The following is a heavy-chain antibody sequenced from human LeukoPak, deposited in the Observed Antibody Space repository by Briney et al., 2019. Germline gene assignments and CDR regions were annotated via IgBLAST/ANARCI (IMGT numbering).Heavy chain of an antibody. Sequence: GGSLRLSCAASGFTFSRYAMHWVRQAPGMGLAWVAVISDDGRNEYYLESVKGRFTISRDNARNSLYLHMNSLRAEDTAVYYCARDLGGYSYGSHFDYWGQGTLVTVSS. CDR3: ARDLGGYSYGSHFDY. CDR1: GFTFSRYA. CDR2: ISDDGRNE. V-gene: IGHV3-30*04. J-gene: IGHJ4*02. D-gene: IGHD5-18*01.